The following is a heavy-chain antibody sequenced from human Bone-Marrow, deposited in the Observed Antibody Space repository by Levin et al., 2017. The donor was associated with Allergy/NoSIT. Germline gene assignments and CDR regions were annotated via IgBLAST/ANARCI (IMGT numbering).Heavy chain of an antibody. CDR2: ISSSGSIM. V-gene: IGHV3-11*01. J-gene: IGHJ4*02. CDR3: ARVLASAGVAVAGFDY. D-gene: IGHD6-19*01. CDR1: GFTFSDNY. Sequence: AGGSLRLSCAASGFTFSDNYMSWIRQAPGKGLEWVSYISSSGSIMYYADSVKGRFTISRDNAKNSLCLQMNSLRVEDTAVYYCARVLASAGVAVAGFDYWGQGTLVTVSS.